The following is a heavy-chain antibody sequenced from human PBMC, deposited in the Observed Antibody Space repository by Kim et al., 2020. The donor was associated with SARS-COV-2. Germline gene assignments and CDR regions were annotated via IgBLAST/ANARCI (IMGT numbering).Heavy chain of an antibody. CDR3: ARGETYYPDGSEYYYYGMDV. D-gene: IGHD1-26*01. V-gene: IGHV7-4-1*02. CDR2: INTNTGNP. J-gene: IGHJ6*02. CDR1: GYTFTSYA. Sequence: ASVKVSCKASGYTFTSYAMNWVRQAPGQGLEWMGWINTNTGNPTYAQGFTGRFVFSLDTSVSTAYLQISSLKAEDTAVYYCARGETYYPDGSEYYYYGMDVWGQGTTVTVSS.